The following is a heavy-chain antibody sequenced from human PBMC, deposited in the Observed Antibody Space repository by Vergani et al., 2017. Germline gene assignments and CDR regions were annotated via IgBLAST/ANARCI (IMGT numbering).Heavy chain of an antibody. Sequence: QITLKESGPTLVKPTQTLTLTCTFSGFSLSTSGVGVGWIRQPPGKALEWLALIYWDDDKRYSPSLKSRLTITKDTSKKQVVLTMTNMDPVDTATYYCAHRSYYYDSSGYTYWXFDLWGRGTLVTVSS. CDR3: AHRSYYYDSSGYTYWXFDL. J-gene: IGHJ2*01. V-gene: IGHV2-5*02. CDR2: IYWDDDK. CDR1: GFSLSTSGVG. D-gene: IGHD3-22*01.